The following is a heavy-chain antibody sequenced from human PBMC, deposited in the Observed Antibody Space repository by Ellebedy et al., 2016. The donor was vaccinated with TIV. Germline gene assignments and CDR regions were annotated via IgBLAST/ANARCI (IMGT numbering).Heavy chain of an antibody. Sequence: AASVKVSCETSGYTFTAYGVSWVRQAPGQGLEWMGWRSAYNSNTNFAQKFQGRITMTTDTLTDTAYMELRSLRSDDTAVYYCARPARFLEWSFSPHYFDYWGQGTLVTVSS. CDR2: RSAYNSNT. CDR1: GYTFTAYG. V-gene: IGHV1-18*04. J-gene: IGHJ4*02. D-gene: IGHD3-3*01. CDR3: ARPARFLEWSFSPHYFDY.